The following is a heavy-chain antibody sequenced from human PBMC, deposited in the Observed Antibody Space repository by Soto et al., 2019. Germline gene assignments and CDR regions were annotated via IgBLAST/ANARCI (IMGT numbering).Heavy chain of an antibody. CDR1: GFSVTTFG. V-gene: IGHV3-30*12. J-gene: IGHJ5*02. CDR3: ARDPDDSSGYYYNNWFDP. D-gene: IGHD3-22*01. Sequence: GGSLRLSCAAAGFSVTTFGMQWVRQPPGKGLQWVARLTHDGRSAFYADSVRGRFTISRDTSKNTLYLQMNSLRAEDTAVYYCARDPDDSSGYYYNNWFDPWGQGTLVTVSS. CDR2: LTHDGRSA.